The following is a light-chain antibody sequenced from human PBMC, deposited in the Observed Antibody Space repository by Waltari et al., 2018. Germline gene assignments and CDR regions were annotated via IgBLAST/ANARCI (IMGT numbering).Light chain of an antibody. V-gene: IGLV3-19*01. CDR1: SLRSYY. J-gene: IGLJ2*01. Sequence: SSELTQDPAVSVAMGQTVRITCQGDSLRSYYASWYQQRPGQAPILVIYDKNNRPAGVPDRVPGSSSHNTGSLTITGAQAEDEASYYCHSRDASGVAGSFGGGTKLTVL. CDR3: HSRDASGVAGS. CDR2: DKN.